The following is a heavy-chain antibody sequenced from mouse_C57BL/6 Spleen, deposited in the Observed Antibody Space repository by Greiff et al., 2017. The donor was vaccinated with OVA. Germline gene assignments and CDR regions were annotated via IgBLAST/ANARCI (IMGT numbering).Heavy chain of an antibody. CDR3: ARDYYGSVPWFAY. CDR2: FNPGSGGT. CDR1: GYAFTNYL. V-gene: IGHV1-54*01. J-gene: IGHJ3*01. D-gene: IGHD1-1*01. Sequence: VQLQQSGAELVRPGTSVKVSCKASGYAFTNYLIEWVKQRPGQGLEWIGVFNPGSGGTNYNEKFKGKATLTADKSSSTAYMQLSSLTSEDSAVYFCARDYYGSVPWFAYWGQGTLVTVSA.